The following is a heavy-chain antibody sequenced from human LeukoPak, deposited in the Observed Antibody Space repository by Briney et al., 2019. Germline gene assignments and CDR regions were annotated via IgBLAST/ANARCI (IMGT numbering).Heavy chain of an antibody. CDR2: INHSGST. D-gene: IGHD6-13*01. V-gene: IGHV4-34*01. Sequence: PSETLSLTCAVYGGSFSGYYWSWIRQPPGKGLEWIGEINHSGSTNYNPSLKSRVTISVDTCKNQFSLQLSSVTAADTAVYYCARGKGAADYWGEGTLVTASS. J-gene: IGHJ4*02. CDR1: GGSFSGYY. CDR3: ARGKGAADY.